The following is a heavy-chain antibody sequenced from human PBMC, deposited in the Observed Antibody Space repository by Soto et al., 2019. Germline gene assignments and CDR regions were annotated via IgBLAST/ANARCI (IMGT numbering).Heavy chain of an antibody. CDR1: GYTFTNYA. CDR2: INVGNGNT. D-gene: IGHD3-3*01. J-gene: IGHJ4*02. CDR3: ARGRFLEWSIDY. Sequence: ASVKVSCKTSGYTFTNYAVHWVRQAPGQRLEWMGWINVGNGNTEYSQKFQGRVTTTRDTSASTAYMELSSLRFEDTAVYYCARGRFLEWSIDYWGQGTLVTVS. V-gene: IGHV1-3*01.